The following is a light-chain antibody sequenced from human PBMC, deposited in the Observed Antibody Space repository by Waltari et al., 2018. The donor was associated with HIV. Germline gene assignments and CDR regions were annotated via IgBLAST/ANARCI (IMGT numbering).Light chain of an antibody. CDR1: QGITNS. V-gene: IGKV1-NL1*01. CDR3: QQYYKTPRT. CDR2: DAT. J-gene: IGKJ1*01. Sequence: DIQMTQSPSSLSASVGDRVTITCRASQGITNSFACQQQGPGRAPRLLLYDATRLTRGVPTSFAGSESATYYPITITRLPPEDSATYYYQQYYKTPRTFGRGTRVEV.